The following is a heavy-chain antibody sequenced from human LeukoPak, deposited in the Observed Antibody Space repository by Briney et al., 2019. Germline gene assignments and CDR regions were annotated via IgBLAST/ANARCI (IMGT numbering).Heavy chain of an antibody. CDR3: AVTFRRGIQLWLLDY. Sequence: GGSLRLSCAASGFTFSSYSMNWVRQAPGKGLEWVSSISSSSSYIYYVDSVKGRFTISRDNAKNSLYLQMNSLRAEDTAVYYCAVTFRRGIQLWLLDYWGQGTLVTVSS. V-gene: IGHV3-21*01. J-gene: IGHJ4*02. CDR1: GFTFSSYS. CDR2: ISSSSSYI. D-gene: IGHD5-18*01.